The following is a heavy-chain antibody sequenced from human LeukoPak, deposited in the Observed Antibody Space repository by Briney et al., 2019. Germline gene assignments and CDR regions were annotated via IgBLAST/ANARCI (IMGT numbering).Heavy chain of an antibody. Sequence: SETLSLACTVSGGSISSYYWSWIRQPAGKGLEWIGRIYTCGSTNYNPSLKSRVTMSVDTSKNQFSLKLSSVTAADTAVYYCAREVGILWFGEYRGYFDYWGQGTLVTVSS. CDR2: IYTCGST. V-gene: IGHV4-4*07. D-gene: IGHD3-10*01. J-gene: IGHJ4*02. CDR1: GGSISSYY. CDR3: AREVGILWFGEYRGYFDY.